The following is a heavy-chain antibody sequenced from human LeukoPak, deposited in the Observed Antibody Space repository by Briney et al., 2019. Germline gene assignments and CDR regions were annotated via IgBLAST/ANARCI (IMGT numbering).Heavy chain of an antibody. CDR1: GGTFSSYA. CDR2: IIPIFGTA. J-gene: IGHJ4*02. CDR3: AKGGWSLYYFDY. Sequence: SVKVSCKASGGTFSSYAISWVRQAPGQGLEWMGGIIPIFGTANYAQKFQGRVTITADESTSTAYMELSSLRSEDTAVYYCAKGGWSLYYFDYWGQGTLATVSS. V-gene: IGHV1-69*13. D-gene: IGHD6-19*01.